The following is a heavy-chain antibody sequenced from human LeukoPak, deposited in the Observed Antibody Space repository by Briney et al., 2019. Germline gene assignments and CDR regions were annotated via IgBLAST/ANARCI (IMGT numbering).Heavy chain of an antibody. Sequence: GGSLRLSCAASGFTFSSYSMNWVRQAPGKGLEWVSYISSSGSTIYYADSVKGRFTISRDNAKNSLYLQMNSLRAEDTAVYYCARAFSGWYPGYFQHWGQGTLVTVSS. J-gene: IGHJ1*01. CDR2: ISSSGSTI. CDR1: GFTFSSYS. CDR3: ARAFSGWYPGYFQH. V-gene: IGHV3-48*04. D-gene: IGHD6-19*01.